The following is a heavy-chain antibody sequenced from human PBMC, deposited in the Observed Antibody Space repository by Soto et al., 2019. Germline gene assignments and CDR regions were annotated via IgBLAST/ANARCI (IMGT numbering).Heavy chain of an antibody. CDR2: IYYSGST. CDR1: GGSISSGGYY. V-gene: IGHV4-31*03. Sequence: PSETLSLTCTVSGGSISSGGYYWSWIRQHPGKGLEWIGYIYYSGSTYYNPSLKSRVTISVDTSKNQFSLKLSSVTAADTAVYYCARVVPCSDGSCYETLYYFDYWGQGTLVTVSS. CDR3: ARVVPCSDGSCYETLYYFDY. J-gene: IGHJ4*02. D-gene: IGHD2-15*01.